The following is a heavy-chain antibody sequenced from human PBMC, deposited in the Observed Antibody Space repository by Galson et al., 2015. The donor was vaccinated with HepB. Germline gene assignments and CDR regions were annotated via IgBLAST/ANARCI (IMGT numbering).Heavy chain of an antibody. CDR3: LWVYQTPYYFDY. CDR1: GFTFSSYG. Sequence: SLRLSCAASGFTFSSYGMHWVRQAPGKGLEWVAVIWYDGSNKYYADSVKGRFTISRDNSKNTLYLQMNSLRAEDTAVYYCLWVYQTPYYFDYWGQGTLVTVSS. CDR2: IWYDGSNK. V-gene: IGHV3-33*01. J-gene: IGHJ4*02. D-gene: IGHD6-13*01.